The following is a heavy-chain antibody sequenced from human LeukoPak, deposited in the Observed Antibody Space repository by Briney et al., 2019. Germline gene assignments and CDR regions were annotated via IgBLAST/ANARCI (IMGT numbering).Heavy chain of an antibody. CDR3: ARAGDSPSIAAADY. CDR2: IYTSGST. J-gene: IGHJ4*02. Sequence: SETLSLTCTVSGGSISSYYWSWIRQPAGKGLEWIGRIYTSGSTNYNPSLKSRVTISVDKSKNQFSLKLSSVTAADTAVYYCARAGDSPSIAAADYWGQGTLVTVYS. V-gene: IGHV4-4*07. CDR1: GGSISSYY. D-gene: IGHD6-13*01.